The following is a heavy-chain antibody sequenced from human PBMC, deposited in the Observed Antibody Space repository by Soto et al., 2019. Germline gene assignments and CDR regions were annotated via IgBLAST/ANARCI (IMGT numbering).Heavy chain of an antibody. Sequence: SETLSLTCTVSCGSISSSSYYWGWIRQPPGKGLEWIGSIYYSGSTYYNPSLKSRVTISVDTSKNQFSLKLSSVTAADTAVYYCAGSLWFWDSVWFYYYYYYMDVWGKGTTVTVSS. D-gene: IGHD3-10*01. CDR1: CGSISSSSYY. CDR3: AGSLWFWDSVWFYYYYYYMDV. J-gene: IGHJ6*03. V-gene: IGHV4-39*01. CDR2: IYYSGST.